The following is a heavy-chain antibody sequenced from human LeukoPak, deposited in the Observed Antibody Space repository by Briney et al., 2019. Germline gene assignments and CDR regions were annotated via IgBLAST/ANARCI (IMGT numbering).Heavy chain of an antibody. CDR2: ISDNGAAT. D-gene: IGHD3-10*01. CDR3: AKVPRITMVRGDTDDY. Sequence: PGGSLRLSCAASGFTYGTYAVSWVRQAPGKGLDWVSAISDNGAATYYADSVRGRFTVSRDNSINTVYLQMNSLRAEDTAVYYCAKVPRITMVRGDTDDYWGQGTLVTVSS. J-gene: IGHJ4*02. CDR1: GFTYGTYA. V-gene: IGHV3-23*01.